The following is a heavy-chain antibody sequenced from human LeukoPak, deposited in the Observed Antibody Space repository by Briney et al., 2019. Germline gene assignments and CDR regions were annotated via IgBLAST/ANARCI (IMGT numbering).Heavy chain of an antibody. J-gene: IGHJ4*02. CDR2: ISYDGSRE. V-gene: IGHV3-30*18. Sequence: GGSLRLSCVASGFTFRSYGMHWVRQAPGKGLEWLAAISYDGSREYYAYSVKGRFTISRDNSKDTLFLQMNTLRPEDTAVYYCAKDGYGPEDSSGYRDDDCWGQGTLVTVSS. D-gene: IGHD6-19*01. CDR1: GFTFRSYG. CDR3: AKDGYGPEDSSGYRDDDC.